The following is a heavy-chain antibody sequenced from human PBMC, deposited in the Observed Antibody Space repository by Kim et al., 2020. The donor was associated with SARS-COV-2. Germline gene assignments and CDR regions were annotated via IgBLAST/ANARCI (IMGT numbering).Heavy chain of an antibody. D-gene: IGHD6-13*01. J-gene: IGHJ3*02. CDR2: MYNSESS. V-gene: IGHV4-59*08. CDR3: ARHRVSPSDVLDI. CDR1: GGSISSFY. Sequence: SETLSLTCTVSGGSISSFYWCWIWQPPRKGLEWIGYMYNSESSNSNPSLKSPVTMSIDTSKNQFSLNLDFVTAADTALNYCARHRVSPSDVLDIWGQGTMVTVSS.